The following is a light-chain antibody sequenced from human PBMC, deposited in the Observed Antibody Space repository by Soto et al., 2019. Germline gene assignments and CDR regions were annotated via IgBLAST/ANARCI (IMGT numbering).Light chain of an antibody. Sequence: EVVLTQSPATLSVSPGDKVTLSCRANQTISITLAWYQHKPGQAPRLLIYAGSTRATGIPARISGSGSGTEFTLTISSLQSEDFTVYYCQYFNNWRATFGEGTKVDIK. CDR1: QTISIT. V-gene: IGKV3D-15*01. J-gene: IGKJ4*02. CDR2: AGS. CDR3: QYFNNWRAT.